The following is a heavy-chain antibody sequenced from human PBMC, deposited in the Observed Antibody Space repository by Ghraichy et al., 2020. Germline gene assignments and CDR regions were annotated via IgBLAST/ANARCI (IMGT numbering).Heavy chain of an antibody. Sequence: GGSLRLSCSASGFTFNDFAMHWIRQSPGKGLEFVSAIISDGGLTESADSVKDRFTVSRDNSKNALYLQMSSLRPEDSAVYYCVKVLFSNMWHSYHGFDVWGQGTTVTVSS. CDR2: IISDGGLT. J-gene: IGHJ6*02. D-gene: IGHD3-3*02. CDR3: VKVLFSNMWHSYHGFDV. V-gene: IGHV3-64D*09. CDR1: GFTFNDFA.